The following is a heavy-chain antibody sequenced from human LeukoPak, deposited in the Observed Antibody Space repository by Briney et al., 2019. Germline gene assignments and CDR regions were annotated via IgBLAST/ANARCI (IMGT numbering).Heavy chain of an antibody. D-gene: IGHD5-18*01. CDR1: GSSFISYW. Sequence: GGSLQISCQASGSSFISYWIGWVGQLPGKGLEWMGIIDPSDSETRYTPSFQGQVTISDDKSLPTADLQSNSLKASDTAMYYCARQTAMGRSVDYWGQGTLVTVSS. CDR2: IDPSDSET. V-gene: IGHV5-51*01. J-gene: IGHJ4*02. CDR3: ARQTAMGRSVDY.